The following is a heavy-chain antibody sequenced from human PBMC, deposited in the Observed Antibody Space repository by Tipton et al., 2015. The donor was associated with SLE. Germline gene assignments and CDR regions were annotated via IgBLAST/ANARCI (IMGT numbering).Heavy chain of an antibody. CDR1: GGSISNDY. CDR2: IHYSGST. J-gene: IGHJ3*02. D-gene: IGHD3-22*01. Sequence: TLSLTCAVSGGSISNDYWSWIRQSPGEGLEWIGYIHYSGSTNYNPSLKSRVTISVDTSKNQFSLKLSSVSAADTAVYYCARSDYYDSSGYYSSAFDIWGQGTMVTVSS. CDR3: ARSDYYDSSGYYSSAFDI. V-gene: IGHV4-59*13.